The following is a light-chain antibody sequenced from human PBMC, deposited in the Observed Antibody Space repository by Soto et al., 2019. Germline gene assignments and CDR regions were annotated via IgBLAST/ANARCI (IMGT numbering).Light chain of an antibody. CDR3: QQYNAWPRT. CDR1: LSVSRN. J-gene: IGKJ1*01. V-gene: IGKV3-15*01. Sequence: EIVLTQAPATVALSSGSRATLSCRASLSVSRNLAWYQQKPGQAPRLLIFDASTRATGIPARFSGSGSGTEFTLTIASLQSEDFAVYYCQQYNAWPRTFGQGIKVDI. CDR2: DAS.